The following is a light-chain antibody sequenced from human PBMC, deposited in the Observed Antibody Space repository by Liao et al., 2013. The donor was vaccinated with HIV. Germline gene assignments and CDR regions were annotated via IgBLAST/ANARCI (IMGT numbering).Light chain of an antibody. J-gene: IGLJ2*01. V-gene: IGLV3-25*03. CDR3: QAWDSSSDLV. Sequence: SYELTQPPSVSVSPGQTARITCSGDTLPKQYAYWYQQKPGQAPVLVIYKDSERPSEIPDRFSGTSSGTIVTLTISGVQAEDEADYYCQAWDSSSDLVFGGGTKLTV. CDR2: KDS. CDR1: TLPKQY.